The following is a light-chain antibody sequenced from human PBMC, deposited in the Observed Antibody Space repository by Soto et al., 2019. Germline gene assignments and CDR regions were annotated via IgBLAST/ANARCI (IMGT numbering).Light chain of an antibody. Sequence: EIVMPQSPATLSVSPGESATLSCRASQSVSSNLAWYQQKPGQAPRLLIYGASTRATGIPARFSGSVSGTEFTLTISSLQSEDFAVYYGQQYNNWPPITFGQGTRLEIK. J-gene: IGKJ5*01. CDR1: QSVSSN. CDR3: QQYNNWPPIT. CDR2: GAS. V-gene: IGKV3D-15*01.